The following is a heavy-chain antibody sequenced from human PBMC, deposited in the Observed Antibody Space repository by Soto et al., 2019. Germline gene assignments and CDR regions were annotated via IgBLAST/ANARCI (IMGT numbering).Heavy chain of an antibody. CDR1: GFTFSSYA. D-gene: IGHD3-22*01. Sequence: QVQLVESGGGVVQPGRSLRLSCAASGFTFSSYAMHWVRQAPGKGLEWVAVISYDGSNKYYADSVKGRFTISRDNSKNTLYLQMNSLRAEDTAVYYCARKSGYPYYYGMDVWGQGTTVTVSS. CDR3: ARKSGYPYYYGMDV. CDR2: ISYDGSNK. V-gene: IGHV3-30-3*01. J-gene: IGHJ6*02.